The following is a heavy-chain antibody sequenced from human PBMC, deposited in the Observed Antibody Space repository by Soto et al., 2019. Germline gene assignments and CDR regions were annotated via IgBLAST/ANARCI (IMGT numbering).Heavy chain of an antibody. D-gene: IGHD6-19*01. J-gene: IGHJ3*02. Sequence: SLRLSCAASGFTFDDYAMHGVRQAPGKGLEWVSGISWNSGSIGYADSVKGRFTISRDNAKNSLYLQMNSLRAEDTALYYCAKDRGIAVAGNAAFDIWGQGTMVTVS. V-gene: IGHV3-9*01. CDR1: GFTFDDYA. CDR2: ISWNSGSI. CDR3: AKDRGIAVAGNAAFDI.